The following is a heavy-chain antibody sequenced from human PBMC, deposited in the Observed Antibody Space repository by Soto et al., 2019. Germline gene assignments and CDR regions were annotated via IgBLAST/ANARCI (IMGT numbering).Heavy chain of an antibody. CDR3: AKPTGEWELLSWFDP. Sequence: QVQLVESGGGVVQPGRSLRLSCVASGFTFSSYGMHWVRQAPGKGLEWVAVISYDGSNKYYADSVKGRFTISRDNSKNTLYLQMNSLRAEDTAVYYCAKPTGEWELLSWFDPWGQGTLVTVSS. V-gene: IGHV3-30*18. D-gene: IGHD1-26*01. CDR2: ISYDGSNK. CDR1: GFTFSSYG. J-gene: IGHJ5*02.